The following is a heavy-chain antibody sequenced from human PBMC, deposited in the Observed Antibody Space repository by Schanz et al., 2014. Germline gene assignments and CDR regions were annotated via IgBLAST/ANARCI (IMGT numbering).Heavy chain of an antibody. CDR2: ISYDGSNK. V-gene: IGHV3-30*04. Sequence: VQLVESGGGLVQPGGSLRLSCAASGFTFSTYAMHWVRQAPGKGLEWVAVISYDGSNKYYADSVKGRFTISRDNSKNALYLQMDSLRAEDTAAYYCATWSGTRLFHNWGQGTLVTVSS. D-gene: IGHD1-7*01. CDR1: GFTFSTYA. CDR3: ATWSGTRLFHN. J-gene: IGHJ4*02.